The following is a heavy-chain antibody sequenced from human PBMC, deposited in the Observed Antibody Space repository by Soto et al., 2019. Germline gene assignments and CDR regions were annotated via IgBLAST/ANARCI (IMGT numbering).Heavy chain of an antibody. V-gene: IGHV4-34*01. CDR1: GGSFSGYY. CDR2: INHSGGT. Sequence: PSETLSLTCAVYGGSFSGYYWSWIRQPPGKGLEWIGDINHSGGTNYNPSLKSRVTISVDTPKNQFSLRLTSVTAADTAVYYCARRWSLTVAGRGIDDWGQGTLVTVSS. J-gene: IGHJ4*02. D-gene: IGHD6-13*01. CDR3: ARRWSLTVAGRGIDD.